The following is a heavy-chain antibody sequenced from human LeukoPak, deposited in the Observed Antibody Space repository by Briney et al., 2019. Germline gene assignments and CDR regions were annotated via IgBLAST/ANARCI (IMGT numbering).Heavy chain of an antibody. CDR3: AKGPWTTVDDNWFDP. V-gene: IGHV3-9*01. CDR2: ISWNSGSI. D-gene: IGHD4-23*01. J-gene: IGHJ5*02. CDR1: GFTFDDYA. Sequence: GRSLRLSCAASGFTFDDYAMHWVRQAPGKGLEWVSGISWNSGSIGYADSVKGRFTISRDNAKNSLYLRMNSLRAEDTALYYCAKGPWTTVDDNWFDPWGQGTLVTVSS.